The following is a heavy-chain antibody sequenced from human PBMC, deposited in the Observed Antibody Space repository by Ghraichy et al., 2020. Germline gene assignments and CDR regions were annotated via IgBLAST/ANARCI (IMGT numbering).Heavy chain of an antibody. CDR1: GGSTRDPNYY. D-gene: IGHD3-22*01. J-gene: IGHJ1*01. CDR2: IYHLGNT. Sequence: ETLSLTCTVSGGSTRDPNYYWTWIRQAPGKGLEWIGSIYHLGNTYYNPSLKSRVIISLDTSKNHFSLRLTPVTAADTAKYYCATNEQLLVSENWGQGTLVRVSS. CDR3: ATNEQLLVSEN. V-gene: IGHV4-39*02.